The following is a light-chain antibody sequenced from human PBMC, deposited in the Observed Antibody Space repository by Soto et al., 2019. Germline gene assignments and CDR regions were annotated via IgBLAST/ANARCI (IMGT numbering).Light chain of an antibody. CDR1: QSVSSSY. V-gene: IGKV3-20*01. CDR2: GAS. Sequence: EIVLTQSPGTLSLSPGERATLSCRASQSVSSSYLAWYQQKPGQAPRLLIYGASSRATGIPDRFSGSGFGTAFTFTISRLEPEGFAVYYCQQYGSSPTFGKGTKLEIK. CDR3: QQYGSSPT. J-gene: IGKJ2*01.